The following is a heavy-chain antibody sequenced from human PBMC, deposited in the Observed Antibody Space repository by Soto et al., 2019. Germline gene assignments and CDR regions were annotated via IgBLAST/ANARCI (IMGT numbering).Heavy chain of an antibody. D-gene: IGHD6-19*01. J-gene: IGHJ4*02. Sequence: VASVKVYCKASGYTFTSYAMHRVRQAPGQRLEWMGWINAGNGNTKYSQKFQGRVTITRDTSASTAYMELSSLRSEDTAVYYCARGSVAGTFDYWGQGTLVTVSS. CDR3: ARGSVAGTFDY. CDR1: GYTFTSYA. V-gene: IGHV1-3*01. CDR2: INAGNGNT.